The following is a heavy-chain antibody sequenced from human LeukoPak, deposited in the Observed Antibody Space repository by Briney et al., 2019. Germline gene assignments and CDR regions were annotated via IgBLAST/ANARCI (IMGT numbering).Heavy chain of an antibody. CDR1: GFTLSSYA. Sequence: PGGSLRLSCAASGFTLSSYAMSWVRQAPGKGLEWVSAISGSGGSTFYADSVKGRFTISRDNSKSTLYLQMNSLRAEDAAVYHCAKMGGGSYLFYFDYWGQGTLVTVS. V-gene: IGHV3-23*01. CDR3: AKMGGGSYLFYFDY. J-gene: IGHJ4*02. D-gene: IGHD1-26*01. CDR2: ISGSGGST.